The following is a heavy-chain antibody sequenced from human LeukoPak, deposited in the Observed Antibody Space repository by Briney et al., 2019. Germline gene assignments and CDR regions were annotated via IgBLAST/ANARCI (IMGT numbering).Heavy chain of an antibody. J-gene: IGHJ4*02. CDR3: ARGAVDTGMVTDGGPFDY. CDR1: GGSISSYY. D-gene: IGHD5-18*01. CDR2: IYYSGST. Sequence: PSETLSLTCPVSGGSISSYYWSWMRQPPGKGLEWIGYIYYSGSTKYNPSLKSRVTISVDTSKNQFSLKLTYVTAAGTAVYYWARGAVDTGMVTDGGPFDYWGQGTLVTVSS. V-gene: IGHV4-59*01.